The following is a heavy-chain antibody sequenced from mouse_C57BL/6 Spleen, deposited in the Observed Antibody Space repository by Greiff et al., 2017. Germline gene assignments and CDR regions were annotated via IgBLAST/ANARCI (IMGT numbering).Heavy chain of an antibody. CDR3: ARAYGYAAWFAY. CDR1: GFSLTSSG. D-gene: IGHD2-2*01. V-gene: IGHV2-2*01. J-gene: IGHJ3*01. Sequence: VQLQQSGPGLVQPSQRLSITCTVSGFSLTSSGVHWVRQSPGKGLEWLGVLWSGGSTDYNAAFISRLSISEDTSKSQVFFKMNSLQADDSAIYYGARAYGYAAWFAYWGQGTLVTVSA. CDR2: LWSGGST.